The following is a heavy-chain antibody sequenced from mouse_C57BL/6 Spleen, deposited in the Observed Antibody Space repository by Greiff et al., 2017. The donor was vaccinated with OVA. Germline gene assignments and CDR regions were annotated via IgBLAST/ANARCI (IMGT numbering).Heavy chain of an antibody. Sequence: ESGPGLVKPSQSLSLTCSVTGYSITSGYYWNWIRQFPGNKLEWMGYISYDGSNNYNPSLKNRISITRDTSKNQFFLKLNSVTTEDTATYYCASLITTVVAYYFDYWGQGTTLTVSS. CDR3: ASLITTVVAYYFDY. J-gene: IGHJ2*01. D-gene: IGHD1-1*01. CDR2: ISYDGSN. V-gene: IGHV3-6*01. CDR1: GYSITSGYY.